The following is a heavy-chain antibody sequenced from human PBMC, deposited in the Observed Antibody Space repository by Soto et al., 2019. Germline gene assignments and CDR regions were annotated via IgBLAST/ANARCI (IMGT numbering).Heavy chain of an antibody. Sequence: QVQLVQSGAEVKKPGASVKVSCKASGYTFTRSGISWVRQAPGQGLEWVGWISTYNDDTNYAQTFKGRVSMTIDTATSTSHVEVGRRRSGATDVYYCARASVSGSDSYGMDVWGQGTLVTVSS. V-gene: IGHV1-18*01. CDR2: ISTYNDDT. CDR3: ARASVSGSDSYGMDV. J-gene: IGHJ6*02. D-gene: IGHD3-10*01. CDR1: GYTFTRSG.